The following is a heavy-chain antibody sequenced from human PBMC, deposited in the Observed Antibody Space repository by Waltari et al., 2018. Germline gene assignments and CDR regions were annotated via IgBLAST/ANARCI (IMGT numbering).Heavy chain of an antibody. V-gene: IGHV4-30-4*08. J-gene: IGHJ4*02. CDR2: IYYSGST. CDR1: GGPLSSGAYY. CDR3: ARGPRGSGYYYVDY. Sequence: QVQLQASGPGLVKPSQTLSLTCTVSGGPLSSGAYYCRWLRQPPGKGLEWIGYIYYSGSTYYNPSLKSRVTISVDTSKNQFSLKLSSVTAADTAVYYCARGPRGSGYYYVDYWGQGTLVTVSS. D-gene: IGHD3-22*01.